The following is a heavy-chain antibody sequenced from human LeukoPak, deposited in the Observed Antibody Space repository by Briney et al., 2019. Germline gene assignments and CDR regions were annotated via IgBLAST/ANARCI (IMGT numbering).Heavy chain of an antibody. J-gene: IGHJ4*02. D-gene: IGHD5-12*01. CDR1: GIAFSSYW. V-gene: IGHV3-7*01. CDR2: MKQDGSEE. Sequence: GGSLRLSCAASGIAFSSYWMSWVRQAPGRGLEWVANMKQDGSEEYYVDSVKDRFTISRDNAKNSLYLQMNSLRAEDTAVYYCARDLGHSGYDLYDYWGQGTLVTVSS. CDR3: ARDLGHSGYDLYDY.